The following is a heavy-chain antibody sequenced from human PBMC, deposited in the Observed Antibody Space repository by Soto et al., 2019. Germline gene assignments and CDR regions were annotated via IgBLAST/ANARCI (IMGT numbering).Heavy chain of an antibody. CDR1: GGSISSGDYY. Sequence: PSETLSLTCTVSGGSISSGDYYWSWIRQPPGKGLEWIGYVYYSGTTYYNPSLKSRVTISVDTSKNQFSLKVSSVTAADTAVYYCARALIQLWPHYYYGMDVWGQGTPVTVYS. V-gene: IGHV4-30-4*01. J-gene: IGHJ6*02. CDR2: VYYSGTT. CDR3: ARALIQLWPHYYYGMDV. D-gene: IGHD5-18*01.